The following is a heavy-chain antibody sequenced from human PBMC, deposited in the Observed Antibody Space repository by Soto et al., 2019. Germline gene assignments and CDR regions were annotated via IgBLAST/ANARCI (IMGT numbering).Heavy chain of an antibody. D-gene: IGHD1-26*01. CDR2: ISYDGSNK. CDR3: ARDLPLYRIVGAFDY. V-gene: IGHV3-30-3*01. Sequence: QVQLVESGGGVVQPGRSLRLSCAASGFTFSSYAMHWVRQAPGKGLVWVAVISYDGSNKYYADSVKGRFTISRDNSKNTLYLQMNSLRAEDTAVYYCARDLPLYRIVGAFDYWGQGTLVTVSS. CDR1: GFTFSSYA. J-gene: IGHJ4*02.